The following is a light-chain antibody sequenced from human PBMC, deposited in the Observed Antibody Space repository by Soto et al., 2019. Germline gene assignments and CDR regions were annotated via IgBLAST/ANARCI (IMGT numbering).Light chain of an antibody. V-gene: IGKV1-39*01. CDR2: AAS. CDR1: QNIDSY. J-gene: IGKJ1*01. CDR3: QQSYTSPWT. Sequence: SRSSLSTSVGVRVSITCRASQNIDSYLNWYQHTPGKAPKLLIYAASNLQSGVPSRFSGSGSGTDFTLTISSLQPEDFATYYCQQSYTSPWTFGQGTKVDIK.